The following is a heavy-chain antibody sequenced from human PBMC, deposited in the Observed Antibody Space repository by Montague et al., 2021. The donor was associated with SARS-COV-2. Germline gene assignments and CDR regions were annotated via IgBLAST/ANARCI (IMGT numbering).Heavy chain of an antibody. CDR2: IYYSGST. V-gene: IGHV4-39*01. D-gene: IGHD3-3*01. CDR1: GSSFSGYY. Sequence: SETLSLTCAVHGSSFSGYYWGWIRQPPGKGLEWIGSIYYSGSTYYNPSLKSRVTISVDTSKNQFSLKLSSVTAADTAVYYCARHSGRDTIFGVVIIPDAFDIWGQGTMVTVSS. CDR3: ARHSGRDTIFGVVIIPDAFDI. J-gene: IGHJ3*02.